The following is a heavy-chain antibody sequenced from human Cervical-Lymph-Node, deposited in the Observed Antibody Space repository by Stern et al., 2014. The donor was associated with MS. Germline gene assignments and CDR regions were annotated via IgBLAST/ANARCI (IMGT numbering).Heavy chain of an antibody. J-gene: IGHJ6*02. D-gene: IGHD6-13*01. Sequence: QVQLGQSGAEVKKPGSSVKVSCKASGGTFSSYTISWVRQAPGQGLEWMGRIIPILGIANYAQKFQGRVTITADKSTSTAYMELSSLRSEDTAVYYCARAFSSSWTNYGMDVWGQGTTVTVSS. CDR3: ARAFSSSWTNYGMDV. V-gene: IGHV1-69*02. CDR1: GGTFSSYT. CDR2: IIPILGIA.